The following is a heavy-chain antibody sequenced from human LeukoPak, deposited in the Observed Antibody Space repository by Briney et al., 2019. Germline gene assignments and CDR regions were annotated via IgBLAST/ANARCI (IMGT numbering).Heavy chain of an antibody. V-gene: IGHV1-24*01. Sequence: ASVKVSCKVSGYTLTELSMHWVRQAPGKGREWMGGFDPEDGETIYAQKFQGRVTMTEDTSTDTAYMELSSLRSEDTAVYYCATQGYSSVAKHYFDYWGQGTLVTVSS. CDR2: FDPEDGET. J-gene: IGHJ4*02. CDR3: ATQGYSSVAKHYFDY. CDR1: GYTLTELS. D-gene: IGHD6-19*01.